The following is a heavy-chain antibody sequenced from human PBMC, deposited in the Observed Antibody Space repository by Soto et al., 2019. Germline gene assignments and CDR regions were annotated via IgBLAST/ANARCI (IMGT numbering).Heavy chain of an antibody. V-gene: IGHV4-39*01. CDR2: IYYSGST. J-gene: IGHJ4*02. D-gene: IGHD2-15*01. CDR1: GFSISSSSYY. CDR3: ARHTPAISISDH. Sequence: TSETLSLTSTVAGFSISSSSYYWGWIRQPPGKGLEWIGSIYYSGSTYYNPSLKSRVTISVDTSKNQFSLKLSSVTAADTAVYYCARHTPAISISDHWGQGTLVTVSS.